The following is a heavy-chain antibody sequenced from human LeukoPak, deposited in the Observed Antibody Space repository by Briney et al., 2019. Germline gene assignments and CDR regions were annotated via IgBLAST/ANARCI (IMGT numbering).Heavy chain of an antibody. V-gene: IGHV4-39*07. CDR2: IYYSGST. D-gene: IGHD3-22*01. CDR1: GGSISSSSYY. CDR3: AREISIDSSGYYSANDAFDI. J-gene: IGHJ3*02. Sequence: ASETLSLTCTVSGGSISSSSYYWGWIRQPPGKGLEWIGSIYYSGSTYYNPSLKSRVTISVDTSKNQFSLKLSSVTAADTAVYYCAREISIDSSGYYSANDAFDIWGQGTMVTVSS.